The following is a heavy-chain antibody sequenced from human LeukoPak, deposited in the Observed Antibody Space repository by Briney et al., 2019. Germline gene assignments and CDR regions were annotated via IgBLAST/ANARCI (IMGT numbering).Heavy chain of an antibody. CDR2: IYTSGTT. CDR3: ARGKVVAGTPGQNSWDS. CDR1: GGSISSYY. J-gene: IGHJ4*02. V-gene: IGHV4-4*07. Sequence: SETLSLTCTVSGGSISSYYWNWIRQPAGKGLEWIGPIYTSGTTNYNPSLKSRVSMSVDTSKNQFSLRLSSVTAADTAVYYCARGKVVAGTPGQNSWDSWGQGTLVTVSS. D-gene: IGHD6-19*01.